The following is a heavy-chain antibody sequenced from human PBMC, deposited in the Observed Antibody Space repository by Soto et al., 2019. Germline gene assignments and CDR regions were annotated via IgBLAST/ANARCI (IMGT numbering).Heavy chain of an antibody. CDR2: IYYSGST. CDR3: ARYGSGSYFHFDD. Sequence: TLSLTCTVSGGSISSGGYYWSWIRQHPGKGLEWIGYIYYSGSTYYNPSLKSRVTISVDTSKNQFSLKLSSVTAADTAVYYCARYGSGSYFHFDDWGQGTLVTVSS. CDR1: GGSISSGGYY. J-gene: IGHJ4*02. D-gene: IGHD3-10*01. V-gene: IGHV4-31*03.